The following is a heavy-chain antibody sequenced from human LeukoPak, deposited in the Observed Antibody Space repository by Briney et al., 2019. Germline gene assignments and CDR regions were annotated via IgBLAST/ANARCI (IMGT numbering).Heavy chain of an antibody. D-gene: IGHD3-16*01. CDR2: LDTDGTDT. J-gene: IGHJ4*02. CDR3: ARPRAYDSRDLDY. Sequence: GSLRLSCAASGFTFGTYWMHWVRQAPGKGLVWVSRLDTDGTDTAYADSVKGRFTISRDNAKNTLYLQMSSLRAEDTAVYYCARPRAYDSRDLDYWGQGTLVTVSS. CDR1: GFTFGTYW. V-gene: IGHV3-74*01.